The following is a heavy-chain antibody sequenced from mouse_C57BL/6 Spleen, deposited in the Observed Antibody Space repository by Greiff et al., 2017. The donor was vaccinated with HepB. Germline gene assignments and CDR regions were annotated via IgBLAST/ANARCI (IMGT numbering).Heavy chain of an antibody. CDR2: IDPSDSYT. D-gene: IGHD1-1*01. CDR1: GYTFTSYW. V-gene: IGHV1-69*01. CDR3: ARWGITTVVEDAMDY. Sequence: QVQLQQPGAELVMPGASVKLSCKASGYTFTSYWMHWVKQRPGQGLEWIGEIDPSDSYTNYNQKFKGKSTLTVDKSSSTAYMQLSSLTSEDSAVYYCARWGITTVVEDAMDYWGQGTSVTVSS. J-gene: IGHJ4*01.